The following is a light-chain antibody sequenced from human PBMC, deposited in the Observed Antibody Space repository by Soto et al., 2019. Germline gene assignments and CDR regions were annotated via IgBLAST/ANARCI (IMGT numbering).Light chain of an antibody. CDR3: MQGKHWPLGT. V-gene: IGKV2-30*01. J-gene: IGKJ2*02. CDR1: QSLEYSDGNTY. CDR2: KVS. Sequence: DVVMTQSPLSLPVTLGQPASISCRSSQSLEYSDGNTYLHWFQQRPGQSPRRLIYKVSNRDSGVPERFSGSGSGTDFTLNISRGEAEDVWVYYCMQGKHWPLGTIGQGTKLEIK.